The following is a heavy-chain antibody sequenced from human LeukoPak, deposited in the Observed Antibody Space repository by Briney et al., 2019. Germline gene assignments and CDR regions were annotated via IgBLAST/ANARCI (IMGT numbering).Heavy chain of an antibody. CDR1: GFTFSSHW. CDR2: ISSDGTNT. CDR3: AKDMSGSGTFDY. V-gene: IGHV3-74*01. D-gene: IGHD3-10*01. Sequence: GGSLRLSCAASGFTFSSHWMHWVRQAPGKGLVWVSRISSDGTNTNYADSVKGRFTISRDNAKNTLYLQMNSLRAEDTALYYCAKDMSGSGTFDYWGQGTLVTVSS. J-gene: IGHJ4*02.